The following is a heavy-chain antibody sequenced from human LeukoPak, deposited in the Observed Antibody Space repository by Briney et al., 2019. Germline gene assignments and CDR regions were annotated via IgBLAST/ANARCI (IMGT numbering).Heavy chain of an antibody. V-gene: IGHV1-69*13. CDR2: IIPIFGTA. D-gene: IGHD1-26*01. CDR3: ARDKMGAKDY. J-gene: IGHJ4*02. Sequence: GASVKVSCKASGGTFSSYAISWVRQAPGQGLEWMGGIIPIFGTANYAQKFQGRLTITADESTSTAYMELSSLRSEDTAVYYCARDKMGAKDYWGQGTLVTVSS. CDR1: GGTFSSYA.